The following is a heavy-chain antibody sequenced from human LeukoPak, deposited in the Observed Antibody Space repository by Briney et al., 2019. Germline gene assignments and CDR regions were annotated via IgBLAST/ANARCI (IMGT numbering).Heavy chain of an antibody. CDR1: GFTFSSYA. D-gene: IGHD3-22*01. V-gene: IGHV3-23*01. CDR2: ISGSGGST. CDR3: AKVRYDSSGYQTPYFDY. Sequence: GGSLLLSCAAAGFTFSSYAMSWGRQAPGKGLWWGSVISGSGGSTYYEDPVKGRFTISRDNSKNTLYLQMNRLRAEDTAVYSCAKVRYDSSGYQTPYFDYWGQGILVTVFS. J-gene: IGHJ4*02.